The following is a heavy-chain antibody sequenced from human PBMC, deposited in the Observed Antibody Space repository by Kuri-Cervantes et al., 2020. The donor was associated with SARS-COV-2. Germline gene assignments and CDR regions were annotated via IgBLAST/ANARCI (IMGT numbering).Heavy chain of an antibody. D-gene: IGHD2-15*01. Sequence: GESLKISCAASGFTFSSYSMNWVRQAPGKGLEWVSYISSSSSTIYYADSVKGRFTISRGNAKNSLYLQMNSLRAEDTAVYYCATRGWYYAFDIWGQGTMVTVSS. J-gene: IGHJ3*02. V-gene: IGHV3-48*01. CDR2: ISSSSSTI. CDR1: GFTFSSYS. CDR3: ATRGWYYAFDI.